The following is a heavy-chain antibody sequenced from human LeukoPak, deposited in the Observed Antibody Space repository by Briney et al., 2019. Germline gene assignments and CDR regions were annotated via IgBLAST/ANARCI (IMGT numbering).Heavy chain of an antibody. CDR3: AQEGWFGAGSPHPNVDY. CDR1: GFTFSSFG. J-gene: IGHJ4*02. Sequence: GGSLRLSCAASGFTFSSFGMHWVRQAPGKGLEWVAFIRHDGSNKYYADSVKGRFTISRDNSKNTLYLQMNSLRAEDTAVYYCAQEGWFGAGSPHPNVDYWGQGTLVTVSS. V-gene: IGHV3-30*02. CDR2: IRHDGSNK. D-gene: IGHD3-10*01.